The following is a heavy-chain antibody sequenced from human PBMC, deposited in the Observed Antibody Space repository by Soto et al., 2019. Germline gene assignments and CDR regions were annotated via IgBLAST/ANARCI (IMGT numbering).Heavy chain of an antibody. Sequence: QVPLVESGGGVVQPGRSLRLSCAASGFTFSSYGMHWVRQAPGKGLEWVAVISYDGSNKYYADSVKGRFTISRDNSKNTLYLQMNSLRAEDTAVYYCAKGPVEWELPFPFDYWGQGTLVTVSS. J-gene: IGHJ4*02. CDR3: AKGPVEWELPFPFDY. V-gene: IGHV3-30*18. D-gene: IGHD1-26*01. CDR1: GFTFSSYG. CDR2: ISYDGSNK.